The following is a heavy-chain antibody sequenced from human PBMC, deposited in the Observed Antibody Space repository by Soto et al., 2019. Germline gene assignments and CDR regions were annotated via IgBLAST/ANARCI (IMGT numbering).Heavy chain of an antibody. J-gene: IGHJ3*02. CDR3: ATDTSMVTAIRLHAFDI. V-gene: IGHV1-24*01. CDR2: FDPEDGET. CDR1: GYTLTELS. Sequence: EASVKVSCKVSGYTLTELSMHWVRQAPGKGLEWMGGFDPEDGETIYAQKFQGRVTMTEDTSTDTAYMELSSLRSEDTAVYYCATDTSMVTAIRLHAFDIWGQGTMVTVSS. D-gene: IGHD2-21*02.